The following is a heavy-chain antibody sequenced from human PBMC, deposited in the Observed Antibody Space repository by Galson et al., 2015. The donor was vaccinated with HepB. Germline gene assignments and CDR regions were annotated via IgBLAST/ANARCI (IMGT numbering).Heavy chain of an antibody. CDR2: IYPGDSDT. CDR1: GFRFPTYW. V-gene: IGHV5-51*01. J-gene: IGHJ6*02. D-gene: IGHD6-19*01. CDR3: ATNSSGYRGGMDV. Sequence: QSGAEVTKPGESLKISCQGSGFRFPTYWIAWVRQLPGKGLEWMGIIYPGDSDTRYSPSFQGQVTISADKSIRTAYLQWSNLKASDSATYYCATNSSGYRGGMDVWGQGTTVTVSS.